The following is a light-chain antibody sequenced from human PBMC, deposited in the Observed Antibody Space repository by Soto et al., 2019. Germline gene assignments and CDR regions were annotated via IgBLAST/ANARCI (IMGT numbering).Light chain of an antibody. CDR3: CSYARSNTYV. Sequence: QSVLAQPASVSGSPGQSITISCTGTSSDVGSFNLVSWYQQHPGKAPKLMIYEVSKRPSGVSNRFSGSKSGNTASLTISGHQAEDEADYYCCSYARSNTYVFGTGTKVTVL. CDR2: EVS. CDR1: SSDVGSFNL. J-gene: IGLJ1*01. V-gene: IGLV2-23*02.